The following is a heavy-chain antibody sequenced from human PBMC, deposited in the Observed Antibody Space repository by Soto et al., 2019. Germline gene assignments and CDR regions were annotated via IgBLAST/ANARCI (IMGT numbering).Heavy chain of an antibody. J-gene: IGHJ4*02. CDR2: IKQDGSEK. V-gene: IGHV3-7*01. D-gene: IGHD2-2*01. CDR1: GFTFSSYW. CDR3: ARDGGDDSCSVY. Sequence: GGSLRLSCAAPGFTFSSYWMRWVRQAPGKGLEWVANIKQDGSEKYYVDSVKGRFTISRDNAKNSLYLQMNSLRAEDTAVYYCARDGGDDSCSVYWGQGTLVTVSS.